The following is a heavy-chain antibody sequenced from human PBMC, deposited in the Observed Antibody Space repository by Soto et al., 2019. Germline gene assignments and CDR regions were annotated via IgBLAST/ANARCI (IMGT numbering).Heavy chain of an antibody. J-gene: IGHJ5*02. V-gene: IGHV1-3*01. CDR2: INAGNGNT. Sequence: ASVKVSCKASGYTFTSYAMHWVRQAPGQRLEWMGWINAGNGNTKYSQKFQGRVTITRDTSASTAYMELSSLRSEDTAVYYCARGPLSPLFSRRQNWFDPWGQGTLVTVSS. CDR3: ARGPLSPLFSRRQNWFDP. CDR1: GYTFTSYA.